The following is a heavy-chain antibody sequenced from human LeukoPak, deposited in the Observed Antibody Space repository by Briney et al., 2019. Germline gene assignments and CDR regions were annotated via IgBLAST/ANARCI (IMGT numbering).Heavy chain of an antibody. D-gene: IGHD3-22*01. CDR2: ISGSGGST. CDR1: GFTFSSYA. Sequence: GGSLRLSCAASGFTFSSYAMSWVRQAPGKGLEWVSAISGSGGSTYYADSVKGRFTISRDDSKNTLYLQMNSLRAEDTAVYYCARAKASHFSDKYYYDSSGYYGFDYWGQGTLVTVSS. V-gene: IGHV3-23*01. CDR3: ARAKASHFSDKYYYDSSGYYGFDY. J-gene: IGHJ4*02.